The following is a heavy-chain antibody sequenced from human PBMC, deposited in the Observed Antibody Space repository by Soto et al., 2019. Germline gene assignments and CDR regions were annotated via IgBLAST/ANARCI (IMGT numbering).Heavy chain of an antibody. J-gene: IGHJ4*02. V-gene: IGHV4-34*01. CDR1: GGSFSGYY. Sequence: SETLSLTCAVYGGSFSGYYWSWIRQPPGKGLEWIGEINHSGSTNYNPSLKSRVTISVDTSKNQFSLKLSSVTAADTAVYYCARGIYRPRGIPALRTPTPYFDYWGQGTLVTVSS. CDR2: INHSGST. CDR3: ARGIYRPRGIPALRTPTPYFDY. D-gene: IGHD6-25*01.